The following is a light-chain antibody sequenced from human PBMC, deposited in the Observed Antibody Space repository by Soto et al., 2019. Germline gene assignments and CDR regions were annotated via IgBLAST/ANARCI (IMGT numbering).Light chain of an antibody. CDR2: GAS. Sequence: ESVLTQSPGTLSLSPGERATLSCRASQSIYINYLAWYQHKPGQAPRLLISGASTRATGIPDRFSGSGSGTDFTLTISRLDPEDFAVYICQQYSSSPYTFGQGTKVDSK. J-gene: IGKJ2*01. CDR1: QSIYINY. V-gene: IGKV3-20*01. CDR3: QQYSSSPYT.